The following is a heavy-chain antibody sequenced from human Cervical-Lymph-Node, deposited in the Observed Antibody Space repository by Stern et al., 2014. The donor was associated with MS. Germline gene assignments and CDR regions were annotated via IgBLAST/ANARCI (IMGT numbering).Heavy chain of an antibody. CDR1: GG. Sequence: MQLVESGAEVKKPGSSVKVSCKSSGGISWVRQAPGQGLEWMGGVHPFVGTSNYAQKFQGRVIINADTSTNTTYLHLSRLTSADTAVYYCARGSGDNWFGPWGQGTLVTVSS. J-gene: IGHJ5*02. V-gene: IGHV1-69*06. CDR3: ARGSGDNWFGP. D-gene: IGHD3-10*01. CDR2: VHPFVGTS.